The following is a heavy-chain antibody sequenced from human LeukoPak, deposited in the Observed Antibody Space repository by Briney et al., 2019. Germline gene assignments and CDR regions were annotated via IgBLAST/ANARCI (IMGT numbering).Heavy chain of an antibody. Sequence: PGGSLRLSCAASGFTFSSYSMNWVRQAPGKGLEWVSSISSSSSYIYYADSVKGRFTISRDNAKNSLYLQMNSLRAEDTAAYYCASSSYYYGSGNFDYWGQGTLVTVSS. CDR2: ISSSSSYI. V-gene: IGHV3-21*01. CDR3: ASSSYYYGSGNFDY. D-gene: IGHD3-10*01. J-gene: IGHJ4*02. CDR1: GFTFSSYS.